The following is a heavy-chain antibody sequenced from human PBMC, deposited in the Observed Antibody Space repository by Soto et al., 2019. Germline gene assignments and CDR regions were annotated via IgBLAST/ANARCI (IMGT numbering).Heavy chain of an antibody. J-gene: IGHJ4*02. CDR1: GYRFSGYG. CDR2: INGYNGNT. V-gene: IGHV1-18*01. D-gene: IGHD1-26*01. CDR3: ARGSGGRYDY. Sequence: QVQLVQSGPEVMKPGASVKVSCKASGYRFSGYGMSWLRQAPGQGLEWMGWINGYNGNTKHAQKFRDRVTMTSDTSTNTASMELRSLNSDDTAVYFCARGSGGRYDYWGQGTLISVSS.